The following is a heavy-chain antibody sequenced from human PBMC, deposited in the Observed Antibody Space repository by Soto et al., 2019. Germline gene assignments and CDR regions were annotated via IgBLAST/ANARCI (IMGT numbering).Heavy chain of an antibody. CDR1: GFTFSSYA. Sequence: EVQLLESGGGLVQPGGSLRLSCAASGFTFSSYAMSWVRRAPWKGLEWVSAISGSARSTKYADSVKGRFTISRDNSKNTLFLQMSSLRAEDTAVYYCAKDVHYDIVTGIEYFHHWAQGTLVTVSS. D-gene: IGHD3-9*01. J-gene: IGHJ1*01. CDR2: ISGSARST. CDR3: AKDVHYDIVTGIEYFHH. V-gene: IGHV3-23*01.